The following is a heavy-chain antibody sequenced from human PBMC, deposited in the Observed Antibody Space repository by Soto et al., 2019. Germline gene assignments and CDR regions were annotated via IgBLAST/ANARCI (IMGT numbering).Heavy chain of an antibody. CDR2: ISSSSSYT. V-gene: IGHV3-21*02. Sequence: EVQLVESGGGLVRPGGSLRLSCVASGFMFSSYSMNWVRQAPGKGLEWVSSISSSSSYTYHADSVKGRFTISRDNAKDSFYLHMTSLRVDDTAVYYCARPGSERLGEVSTDFWGQGSLVTVS. J-gene: IGHJ4*02. CDR1: GFMFSSYS. D-gene: IGHD3-16*01. CDR3: ARPGSERLGEVSTDF.